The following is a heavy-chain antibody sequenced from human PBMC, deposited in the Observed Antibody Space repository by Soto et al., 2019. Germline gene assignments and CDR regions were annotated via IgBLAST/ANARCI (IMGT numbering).Heavy chain of an antibody. V-gene: IGHV6-1*01. D-gene: IGHD4-17*01. J-gene: IGHJ4*02. CDR2: TYYSSTWYN. Sequence: SQTLSLTCAISGDSVSSNSATWNWIRQSPSRGLEWLGRTYYSSTWYNEYAVSVISRIAINPGTSKNQFSLHLNSVTPEDTAVYYCAADVGGYIYGLVRHWGPGTLVTVSS. CDR1: GDSVSSNSAT. CDR3: AADVGGYIYGLVRH.